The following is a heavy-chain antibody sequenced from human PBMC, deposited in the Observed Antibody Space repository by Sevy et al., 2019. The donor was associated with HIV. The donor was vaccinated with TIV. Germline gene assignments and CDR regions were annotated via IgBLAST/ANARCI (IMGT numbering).Heavy chain of an antibody. V-gene: IGHV3-53*01. Sequence: GGSLRLSCAASGFTVSTNYMSWVRQPPGKGLEWVSVVYSGGTTYYADSVKGRFTISRDSSKNTLYLQMNGLRADDTAVYYCARAKARDYFDYWGQGTLVTVSS. J-gene: IGHJ4*02. CDR2: VYSGGTT. CDR3: ARAKARDYFDY. CDR1: GFTVSTNY.